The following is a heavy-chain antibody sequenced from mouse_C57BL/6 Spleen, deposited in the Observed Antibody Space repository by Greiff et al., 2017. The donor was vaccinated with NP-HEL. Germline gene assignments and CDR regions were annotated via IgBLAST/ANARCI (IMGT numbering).Heavy chain of an antibody. Sequence: QVQLQQPGAELVMPGASVKLSCKASGYTFTSYWMHWVKQRPGQGLEWIGEIDPSDSYTNYNQKFKGKSTLTVDKSSSTAYMQLSSLTSEDSAVYYCARWGRLRRKYCAVDYWGQGTSVTVSS. CDR2: IDPSDSYT. CDR1: GYTFTSYW. V-gene: IGHV1-69*01. J-gene: IGHJ4*01. CDR3: ARWGRLRRKYCAVDY.